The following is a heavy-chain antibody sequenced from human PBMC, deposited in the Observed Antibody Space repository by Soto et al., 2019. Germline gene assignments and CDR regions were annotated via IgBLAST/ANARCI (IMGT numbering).Heavy chain of an antibody. J-gene: IGHJ4*02. D-gene: IGHD3-16*01. CDR3: AREGGGYYFDD. CDR2: ISRKGGST. V-gene: IGHV3-64*01. Sequence: EVQLVESGGGLVQPGGSLRLSCAASGFTFSSYAMHWVRQAPGKGLEYVSAISRKGGSTYYANTEKGRFTISRDNSKNTLYLQMGSLRAEDMAVYYCAREGGGYYFDDWGQGTLVTVSS. CDR1: GFTFSSYA.